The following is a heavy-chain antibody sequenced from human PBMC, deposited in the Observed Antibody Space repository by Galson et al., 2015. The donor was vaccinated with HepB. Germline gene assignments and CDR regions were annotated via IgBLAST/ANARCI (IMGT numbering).Heavy chain of an antibody. CDR3: ARDPIVRGGGGWFDP. CDR2: INAGNGNT. V-gene: IGHV1-3*01. D-gene: IGHD2-8*01. Sequence: SVKVSCKASGYTFTSYAMHWVRQAPGQRLEWMGWINAGNGNTKYSQKFQGRVTITRDTSASTAYMELSSLRSEDTAVYYCARDPIVRGGGGWFDPWGQGTLVTVSS. J-gene: IGHJ5*02. CDR1: GYTFTSYA.